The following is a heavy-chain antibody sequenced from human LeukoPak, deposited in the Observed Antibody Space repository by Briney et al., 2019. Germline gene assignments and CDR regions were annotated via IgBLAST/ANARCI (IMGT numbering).Heavy chain of an antibody. CDR2: IIPIFGTA. D-gene: IGHD3-22*01. Sequence: SVKVSCKASGGTFSSYAISWVRQAPGQGLEWMGGIIPIFGTANYAQKYQGRVTITADESTSTAYMELSSLRSEDTAVYYCARESPYYDSSGYYSGHFDYWGQGTLVTVSS. CDR1: GGTFSSYA. CDR3: ARESPYYDSSGYYSGHFDY. J-gene: IGHJ4*02. V-gene: IGHV1-69*01.